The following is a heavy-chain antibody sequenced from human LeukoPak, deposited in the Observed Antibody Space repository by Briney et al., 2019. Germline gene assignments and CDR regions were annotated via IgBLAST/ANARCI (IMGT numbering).Heavy chain of an antibody. Sequence: PSETLSLTCSVSDGSINSYYWNWIRRPPGKGLEWIGYIYYNGNTNYSPSLKSRVTVSVDTSKNLFSLKVSSVTAADTAVYYCARGRSNYYGMDVWGQGTTVTVSS. CDR2: IYYNGNT. D-gene: IGHD1-26*01. V-gene: IGHV4-59*01. CDR3: ARGRSNYYGMDV. J-gene: IGHJ6*02. CDR1: DGSINSYY.